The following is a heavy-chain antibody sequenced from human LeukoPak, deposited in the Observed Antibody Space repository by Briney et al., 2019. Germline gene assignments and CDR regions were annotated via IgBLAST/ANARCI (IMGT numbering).Heavy chain of an antibody. CDR2: IFSSGSYI. CDR3: VRESGGYCSTTSCYKGYFDY. V-gene: IGHV3-21*01. CDR1: GFTFSSYS. Sequence: PGGSLRLSCAASGFTFSSYSMNWVRQAPGKGLEWVSSIFSSGSYIYYADSVKGRFTISRDNAKNSLYLQMNSLRAEDTAVYYCVRESGGYCSTTSCYKGYFDYWGQGTLVTVSS. J-gene: IGHJ4*02. D-gene: IGHD2-2*02.